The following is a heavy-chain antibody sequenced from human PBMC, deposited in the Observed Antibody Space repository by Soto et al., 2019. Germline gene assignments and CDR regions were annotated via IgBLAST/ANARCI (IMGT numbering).Heavy chain of an antibody. Sequence: ASVKVSCKASGYTFTSYDINWVRQATGQGLEWMGWMNPNTGNTGSTQTFQGRVTMTRNTSTTTAYMELSSLTSEDTAVYYCARTYSSSSSYFYHYIDVWGEGTTVTVSS. CDR3: ARTYSSSSSYFYHYIDV. J-gene: IGHJ6*03. D-gene: IGHD6-6*01. CDR1: GYTFTSYD. V-gene: IGHV1-8*01. CDR2: MNPNTGNT.